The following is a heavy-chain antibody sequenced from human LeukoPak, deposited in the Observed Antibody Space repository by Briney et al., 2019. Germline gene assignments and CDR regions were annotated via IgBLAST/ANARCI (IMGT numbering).Heavy chain of an antibody. V-gene: IGHV3-53*01. D-gene: IGHD6-19*01. CDR3: ARADSSGWDSRPV. Sequence: GGSLRLSCAASGFTVSSNYMSWVRQAPGKGLEWVSVIYSGGSTYYADSVKGRFTISRDNSKNTLYLQMNSLRAEDTAVYYCARADSSGWDSRPVWGQGTLVTVSS. J-gene: IGHJ4*02. CDR2: IYSGGST. CDR1: GFTVSSNY.